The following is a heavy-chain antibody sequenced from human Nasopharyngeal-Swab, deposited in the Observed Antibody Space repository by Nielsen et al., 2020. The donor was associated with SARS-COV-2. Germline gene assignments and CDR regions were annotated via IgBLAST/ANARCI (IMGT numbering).Heavy chain of an antibody. J-gene: IGHJ4*02. D-gene: IGHD3-22*01. CDR2: FDPEDGET. V-gene: IGHV1-24*01. CDR1: GYTLTELS. CDR3: ARALDSSGYYPGY. Sequence: ASVKVSCKVSGYTLTELSMHWVRQAPGKGLEWMGGFDPEDGETIYAQKFQGRVTMTRNTSISTAYMELSSLRSEDTAVYYCARALDSSGYYPGYWGQGTLVTVSS.